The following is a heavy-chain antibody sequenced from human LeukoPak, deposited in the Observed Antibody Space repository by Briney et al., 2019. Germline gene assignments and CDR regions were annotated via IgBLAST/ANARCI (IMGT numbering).Heavy chain of an antibody. V-gene: IGHV3-23*01. D-gene: IGHD2-2*01. CDR2: ISGSGGST. Sequence: GGSLRLSCAASGFTFSSYAMSWVRQAPGKGLEWGSAISGSGGSTYYADSVKGRFTISRDNAKNSLFLQMNNLRAEDTAVYYCARDNVVVVPAAMGGSCIDPWGQGTLVTVSS. J-gene: IGHJ5*02. CDR3: ARDNVVVVPAAMGGSCIDP. CDR1: GFTFSSYA.